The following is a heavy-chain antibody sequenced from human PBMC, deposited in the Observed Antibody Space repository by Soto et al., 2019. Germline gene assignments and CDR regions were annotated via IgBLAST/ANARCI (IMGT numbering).Heavy chain of an antibody. CDR3: ARAPGFCSSTSCSLYYHYGMDV. J-gene: IGHJ6*02. CDR1: GGSFSGYY. V-gene: IGHV4-34*01. Sequence: QVQLQQWGAGLLKPSETLSLTCAVYGGSFSGYYWSWIRQPPGKGLEWIGEINHSGSTNYNPSLKSRVTISVDTSKNQFSLKLSSVTAADTAVYYCARAPGFCSSTSCSLYYHYGMDVWGQGTTVTVSS. CDR2: INHSGST. D-gene: IGHD2-2*01.